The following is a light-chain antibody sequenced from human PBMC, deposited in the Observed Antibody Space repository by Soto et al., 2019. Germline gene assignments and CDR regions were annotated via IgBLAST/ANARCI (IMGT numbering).Light chain of an antibody. J-gene: IGKJ5*01. V-gene: IGKV3-11*01. Sequence: EIVLTQSPATLSLSPVERCTLSFRSSQSVGISLAWYQQRPGQAPRLLIYDAFIRATGIPARFSGSESGTDFTLTISSLEPEDFAVYYCQQRSNWPLTFGHGTRLEN. CDR3: QQRSNWPLT. CDR1: QSVGIS. CDR2: DAF.